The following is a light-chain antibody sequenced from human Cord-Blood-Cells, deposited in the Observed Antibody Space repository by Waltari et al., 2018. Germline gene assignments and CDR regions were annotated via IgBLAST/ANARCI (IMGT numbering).Light chain of an antibody. CDR1: KLGDKY. Sequence: SYELTQPPSVSVSPGQTASITCSGDKLGDKYACWYQQKPGQSPVLVIYQDSKRPSGIPERFSGSNSWNTATLTISGTQAMDEADYYCQAWDSSTVEFGGGTKLTVL. V-gene: IGLV3-1*01. CDR3: QAWDSSTVE. CDR2: QDS. J-gene: IGLJ2*01.